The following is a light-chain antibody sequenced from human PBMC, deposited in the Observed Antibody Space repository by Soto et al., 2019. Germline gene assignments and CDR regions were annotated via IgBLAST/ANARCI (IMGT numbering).Light chain of an antibody. CDR3: QQYNDWPPFT. CDR1: QAVSSN. Sequence: EIVMTQSPATLSVSTGERATLSCRASQAVSSNLAWYQQKPGQAPRLLIYGASTRATGIPARFSGSGSGTEFTLTISSLLSEDFAVYYCQQYNDWPPFTFGPGTRVDIK. J-gene: IGKJ3*01. V-gene: IGKV3-15*01. CDR2: GAS.